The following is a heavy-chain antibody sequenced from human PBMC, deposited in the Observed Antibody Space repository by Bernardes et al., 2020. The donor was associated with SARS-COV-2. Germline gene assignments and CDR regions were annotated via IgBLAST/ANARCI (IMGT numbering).Heavy chain of an antibody. J-gene: IGHJ2*01. CDR3: ARRQSSFYGSGSVPHTVFGL. CDR1: GYNFISYW. D-gene: IGHD3-10*01. Sequence: GESLKISCKSSGYNFISYWIGWVRQMPGGGLEWMGILYPGDSDTRYNPSFEGHVTISADKSINTAYLQWNSLKASDTAIYYCARRQSSFYGSGSVPHTVFGLWGRGTLVTVSS. CDR2: LYPGDSDT. V-gene: IGHV5-51*01.